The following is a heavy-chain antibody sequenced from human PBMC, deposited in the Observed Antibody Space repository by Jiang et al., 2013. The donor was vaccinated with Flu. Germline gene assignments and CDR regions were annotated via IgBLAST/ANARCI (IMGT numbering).Heavy chain of an antibody. CDR1: GYTFIQHA. Sequence: QSGSELKKPGASVKISCKASGYTFIQHAINWVRQAPGQGPEWMGWINMYTGSPSYVQAFTGRFVFSLDTSASTAYLQINSLEADDTAVYYCARHYLRSDFDLWGQGTLVTVSS. CDR3: ARHYLRSDFDL. J-gene: IGHJ4*02. CDR2: INMYTGSP. D-gene: IGHD3-10*01. V-gene: IGHV7-4-1*02.